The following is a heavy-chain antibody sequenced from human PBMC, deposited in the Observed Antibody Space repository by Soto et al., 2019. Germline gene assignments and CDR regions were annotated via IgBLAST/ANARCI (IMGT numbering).Heavy chain of an antibody. CDR2: MNPNSGNT. V-gene: IGHV1-8*01. D-gene: IGHD6-13*01. CDR3: ARVGDSSSWYVSWTRYYYGMDV. CDR1: VYTFTSYD. Sequence: ASVKVSCKASVYTFTSYDINWVRQATGQGLEWMGWMNPNSGNTGYAQKFQGRVTMTRNTSISTAYMELSSLRSEDTAVYYCARVGDSSSWYVSWTRYYYGMDVWGQGTTVTVSS. J-gene: IGHJ6*02.